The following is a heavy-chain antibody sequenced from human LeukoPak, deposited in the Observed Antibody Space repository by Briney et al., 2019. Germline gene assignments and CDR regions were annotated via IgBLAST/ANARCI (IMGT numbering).Heavy chain of an antibody. CDR2: IYSGGNT. V-gene: IGHV3-66*02. J-gene: IGHJ3*02. CDR1: GFAVSSNY. CDR3: ARAFGPRNAFDI. Sequence: PGGSLRLSCAACGFAVSSNYMSWVRQAPGKGLEWVSVIYSGGNTYYGDSVKGRFTISRDNSRNTLYLQMNSVSAEDTAVYYCARAFGPRNAFDIWGQGTMVTVSS. D-gene: IGHD3-10*01.